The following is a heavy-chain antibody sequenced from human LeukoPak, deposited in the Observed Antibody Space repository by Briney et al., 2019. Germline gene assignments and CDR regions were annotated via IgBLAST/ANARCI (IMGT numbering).Heavy chain of an antibody. J-gene: IGHJ4*02. V-gene: IGHV1-69*05. Sequence: SVKVSCKASGYTFTSYDINWARQAPGQGLEWMGGIIPIFGTANYAQKFQGRVTITTDESTSTAYMELSSLRSEDTAVYYCARDSEDTGGYWGQGTLVTVSS. CDR2: IIPIFGTA. CDR1: GYTFTSYD. CDR3: ARDSEDTGGY. D-gene: IGHD2-15*01.